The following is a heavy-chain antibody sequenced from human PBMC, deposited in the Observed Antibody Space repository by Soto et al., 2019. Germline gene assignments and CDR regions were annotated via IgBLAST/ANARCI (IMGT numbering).Heavy chain of an antibody. CDR1: GGSINSASYH. V-gene: IGHV4-31*03. Sequence: QVQLQESGPGLVQPSETLSLTCSVSGGSINSASYHWSWLRPHPGKGLEFIGYIFYTVSTYYNPSLEPRLTISVDTSKNHVSLRLNAVTAADTAVYYCARLDYGDSAFDSWGRGILVTVSS. CDR2: IFYTVST. J-gene: IGHJ4*02. D-gene: IGHD4-17*01. CDR3: ARLDYGDSAFDS.